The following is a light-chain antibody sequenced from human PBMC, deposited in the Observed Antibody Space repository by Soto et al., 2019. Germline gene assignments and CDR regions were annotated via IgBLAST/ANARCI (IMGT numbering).Light chain of an antibody. CDR1: QTVSSN. Sequence: IVMRQSDAKMSVSPERRATVSCRASQTVSSNLAWYQQKPGQAPRLLIYGASTRATGIPARFSGSGSGTEFTLTLSSLHSEDSAVYYCQQHNQRPITFGQGTRLEIK. CDR2: GAS. J-gene: IGKJ5*01. CDR3: QQHNQRPIT. V-gene: IGKV3-15*01.